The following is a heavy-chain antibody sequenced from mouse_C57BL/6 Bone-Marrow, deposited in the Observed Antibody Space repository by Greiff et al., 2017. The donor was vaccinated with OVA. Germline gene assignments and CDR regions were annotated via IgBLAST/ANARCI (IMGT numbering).Heavy chain of an antibody. V-gene: IGHV1-20*01. CDR3: ARSLYYSNPHYAMDC. J-gene: IGHJ4*01. CDR1: GYSFTGYF. D-gene: IGHD2-5*01. Sequence: VQLQQSGPELVKPGDSVKISCKASGYSFTGYFMNWVMQSHGKSLEWIGRINPYNGDTFYNQKFKGKATLTVDKSSSTAHMELRSLTSADSAVYYCARSLYYSNPHYAMDCWGHAASVTVSS. CDR2: INPYNGDT.